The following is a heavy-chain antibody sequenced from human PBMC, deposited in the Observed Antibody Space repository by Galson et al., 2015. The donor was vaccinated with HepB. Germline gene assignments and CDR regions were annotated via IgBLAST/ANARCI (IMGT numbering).Heavy chain of an antibody. CDR3: ARDQPLHSGSYYLDAFDI. V-gene: IGHV4-39*07. CDR2: IYYSGST. Sequence: TLSLTCTVSGGSISSSSYYWGWIRQPPGKGLEWIGSIYYSGSTYYNPSLKSRVTISVDTSKNQFSLKLSSVTAADTAVYYYARDQPLHSGSYYLDAFDIWGQGTMVTVSS. J-gene: IGHJ3*02. CDR1: GGSISSSSYY. D-gene: IGHD1-26*01.